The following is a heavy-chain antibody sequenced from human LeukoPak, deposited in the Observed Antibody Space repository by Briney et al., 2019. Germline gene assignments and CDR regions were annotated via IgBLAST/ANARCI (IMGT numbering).Heavy chain of an antibody. Sequence: GGSLRLSCAASGFTSSSYEMNWVRQAPGKGLEWVSYISSSGSTIYYADSVKGRFTISRDNAKNSLYLQMNSLRAEDTAVYYCARVGLLWFGELFNYYYGMDVWGQGTTVTVSS. CDR3: ARVGLLWFGELFNYYYGMDV. CDR1: GFTSSSYE. CDR2: ISSSGSTI. D-gene: IGHD3-10*01. J-gene: IGHJ6*02. V-gene: IGHV3-48*03.